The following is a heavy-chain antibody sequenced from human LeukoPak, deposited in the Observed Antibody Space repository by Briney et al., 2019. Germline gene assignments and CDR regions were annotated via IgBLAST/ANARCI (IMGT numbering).Heavy chain of an antibody. CDR3: ASVSRAETFPDY. V-gene: IGHV4-39*01. Sequence: SETLSLTCTVSGGSIDTSTYYWGWIRQPPGKGLEWIGSGFYTGSTNYNPSLKSRVTISVDTSKNQFSLKLSSVTAADTAVYYCASVSRAETFPDYWGQGTLVTVSS. D-gene: IGHD2/OR15-2a*01. CDR2: GFYTGST. J-gene: IGHJ4*02. CDR1: GGSIDTSTYY.